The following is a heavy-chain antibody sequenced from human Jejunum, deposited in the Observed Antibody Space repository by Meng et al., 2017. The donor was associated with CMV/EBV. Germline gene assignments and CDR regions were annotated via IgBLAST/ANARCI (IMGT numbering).Heavy chain of an antibody. CDR3: ARDNDGSSHYSQFDY. Sequence: SGFPLNSDGINWVRKFPGKGLEWVAVLWYDGSRKYFADSVQGRFSISRDDSKNTVYLQMNSLRAEDTAVYYCARDNDGSSHYSQFDYWGQGTLVTVSS. V-gene: IGHV3-33*01. J-gene: IGHJ4*02. D-gene: IGHD3-22*01. CDR2: LWYDGSRK. CDR1: GFPLNSDG.